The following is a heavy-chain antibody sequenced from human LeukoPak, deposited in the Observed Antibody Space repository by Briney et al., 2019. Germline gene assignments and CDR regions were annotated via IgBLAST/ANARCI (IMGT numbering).Heavy chain of an antibody. D-gene: IGHD3-22*01. V-gene: IGHV1-18*01. CDR2: ISGYNGNT. Sequence: ASVKVSCQASGYTFTNYGISWVRQAPGQGLEWMGWISGYNGNTNYAQKLQGRVTMTTDTSTSTAYMELRSLRSDDTAMYYCARGSTHRYYYDSSGYYRGAFDYWGQGTLVTVSS. CDR3: ARGSTHRYYYDSSGYYRGAFDY. CDR1: GYTFTNYG. J-gene: IGHJ4*02.